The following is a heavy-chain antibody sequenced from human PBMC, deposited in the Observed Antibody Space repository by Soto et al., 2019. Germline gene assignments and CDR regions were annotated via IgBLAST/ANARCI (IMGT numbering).Heavy chain of an antibody. J-gene: IGHJ5*01. CDR1: GDTFNTYG. V-gene: IGHV1-18*01. D-gene: IGHD2-8*01. Sequence: GASVKVSCKATGDTFNTYGITWVRQAPGQGLEWMGWVSPYKDDTKYSQRLQGRVTMTIDTPTSTAYMELRSLRSDDTAVYYCARGGLFTTNWYGNWLASWGQGSRVTVSS. CDR2: VSPYKDDT. CDR3: ARGGLFTTNWYGNWLAS.